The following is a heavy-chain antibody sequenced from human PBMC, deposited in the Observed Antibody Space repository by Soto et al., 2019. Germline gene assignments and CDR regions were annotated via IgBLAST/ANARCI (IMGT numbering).Heavy chain of an antibody. V-gene: IGHV3-15*01. CDR1: GFAFSHVW. J-gene: IGHJ4*01. D-gene: IGHD2-15*01. Sequence: EMQLVESGGGLVEPGGSLRLSCAASGFAFSHVWMTWVRQAPGKGLEWVGRIKRKSDHGTTDYAATVKSRFTISRDDSKNTLYLQMDSLKSEDTAVYYCATEGEMSGASDWADYFDHWGRGTLVTVSS. CDR2: IKRKSDHGTT. CDR3: ATEGEMSGASDWADYFDH.